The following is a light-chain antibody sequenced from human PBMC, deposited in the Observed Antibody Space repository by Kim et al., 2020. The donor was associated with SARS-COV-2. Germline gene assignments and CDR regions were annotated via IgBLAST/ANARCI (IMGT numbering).Light chain of an antibody. CDR1: SNDCGRDYM. CDR3: CSYAGSGTWV. V-gene: IGLV2-23*02. CDR2: EVT. Sequence: HAITLSCTGNSNDCGRDYMVSWYQQPPGKAPNLVIYEVTKRPSGISSRFSGSKSGNTASLSISGLQTEDEADYSCCSYAGSGTWVFGGGTQLTVL. J-gene: IGLJ2*01.